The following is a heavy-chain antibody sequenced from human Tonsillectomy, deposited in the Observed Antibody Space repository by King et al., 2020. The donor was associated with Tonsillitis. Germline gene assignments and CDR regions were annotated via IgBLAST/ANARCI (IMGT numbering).Heavy chain of an antibody. CDR2: ISYDGSNK. V-gene: IGHV3-30-3*01. Sequence: VQLVESGGGVVQPGRSLRLSCAASGFTFSSYAMHWVRQAPGKGLEWVAVISYDGSNKYYADSVKGRFTISRDNSKKTLYLQMNSLRAEDTAVYYCARVPPYTIFGVYGMDVWGQGTTVTVSS. CDR3: ARVPPYTIFGVYGMDV. J-gene: IGHJ6*02. D-gene: IGHD3-3*01. CDR1: GFTFSSYA.